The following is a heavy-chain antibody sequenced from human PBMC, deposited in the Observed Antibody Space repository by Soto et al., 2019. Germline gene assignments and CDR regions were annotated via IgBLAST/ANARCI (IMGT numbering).Heavy chain of an antibody. V-gene: IGHV5-51*01. CDR2: IYPGDSDT. CDR1: GYSFTSYW. D-gene: IGHD2-15*01. J-gene: IGHJ6*02. Sequence: HGESLKISCKGSGYSFTSYWIGWVRQMPGKGLEWMGIIYPGDSDTRYSPSFQGQVTISADKSISTAYLQWSSLKASDTAMYYCARHGDCSGGSCYSVPLDYYYGMDVWGQGTTVTVS. CDR3: ARHGDCSGGSCYSVPLDYYYGMDV.